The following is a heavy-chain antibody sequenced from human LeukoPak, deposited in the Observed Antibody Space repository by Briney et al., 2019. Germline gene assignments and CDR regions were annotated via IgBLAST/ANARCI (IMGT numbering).Heavy chain of an antibody. D-gene: IGHD1-1*01. J-gene: IGHJ4*02. CDR2: INPSGGST. V-gene: IGHV1-46*01. Sequence: GASVKVSCKASGYTFTSYYMHWVRQAPGHGLEWMGIINPSGGSTIYAQKFQGRVTMTRDTSTSTVYMELGSLRSEDTAVYYCARNGQDGTLGNWGQGTLVTVSS. CDR3: ARNGQDGTLGN. CDR1: GYTFTSYY.